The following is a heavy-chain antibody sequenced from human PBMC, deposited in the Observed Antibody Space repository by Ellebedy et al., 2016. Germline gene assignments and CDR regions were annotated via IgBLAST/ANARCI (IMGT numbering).Heavy chain of an antibody. Sequence: ASVKVSCKTSGYTFTTYGLNWVRQAPGQGLEWMGWISTYKGYTNYVQKFQGRVTMTTDTSTNTAYMELRSLRSDDTAVYYCARGGESSGSSLYYYYAMDVWGQGTTVTVSS. CDR3: ARGGESSGSSLYYYYAMDV. CDR1: GYTFTTYG. J-gene: IGHJ6*02. V-gene: IGHV1-18*01. CDR2: ISTYKGYT. D-gene: IGHD3-22*01.